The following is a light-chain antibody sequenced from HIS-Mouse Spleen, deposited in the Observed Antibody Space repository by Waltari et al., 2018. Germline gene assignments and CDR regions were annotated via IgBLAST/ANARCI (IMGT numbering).Light chain of an antibody. CDR1: SRDVGGYNY. CDR2: DVS. J-gene: IGLJ3*02. Sequence: QSALTRPASVSGSPGQSIPLSCTGTSRDVGGYNYVSWYQQHPGKAPKLMIYDVSNRPSGVSNRFSGSKSGNTASLTISGLQAEDEADYYCSSYTSSSTRVFGGGTKLTVL. V-gene: IGLV2-14*03. CDR3: SSYTSSSTRV.